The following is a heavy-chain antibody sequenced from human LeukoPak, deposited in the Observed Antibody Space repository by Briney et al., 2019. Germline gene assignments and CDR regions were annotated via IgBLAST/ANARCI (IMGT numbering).Heavy chain of an antibody. CDR3: ARGFSTSWQFFGY. CDR2: VFYSGST. D-gene: IGHD2-2*01. CDR1: GASITSSY. J-gene: IGHJ4*02. Sequence: SETLSLTCTVSGASITSSYWTWIRQPPGKGLEWIGCVFYSGSTNYNPSLKSRVTISEDTSKNQFSLKLSSVTAADTAVYYCARGFSTSWQFFGYWGQGILVTVSS. V-gene: IGHV4-59*01.